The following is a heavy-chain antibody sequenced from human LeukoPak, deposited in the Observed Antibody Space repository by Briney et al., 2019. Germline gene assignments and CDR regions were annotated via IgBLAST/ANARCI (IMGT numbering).Heavy chain of an antibody. V-gene: IGHV4-59*01. CDR2: IYYSGST. Sequence: SETLCLSRALSLVSPCVDNRGAVSQPPGQGLEWIGYIYYSGSTNYNPSLKSRVTISVDTSKNQFSLKLSSVSGAETALYYCAPFITVGDELSNFDYWGQGTLVTVSS. J-gene: IGHJ4*02. CDR1: VSPCVDN. D-gene: IGHD4-17*01. CDR3: APFITVGDELSNFDY.